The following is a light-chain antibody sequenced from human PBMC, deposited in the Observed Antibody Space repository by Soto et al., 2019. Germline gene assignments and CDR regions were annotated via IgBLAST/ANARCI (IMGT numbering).Light chain of an antibody. J-gene: IGLJ1*01. CDR3: YSYAGGYTFV. V-gene: IGLV2-11*01. Sequence: QSALTQPRSVSGSPGQSVTISCTGTSSDVGRYNFVSWYQQHPSKAPKLIIYDVNNRPSGVPDRFSGSKSGTTASLTISGLQAEDEADYYCYSYAGGYTFVFGTGTKLTVL. CDR1: SSDVGRYNF. CDR2: DVN.